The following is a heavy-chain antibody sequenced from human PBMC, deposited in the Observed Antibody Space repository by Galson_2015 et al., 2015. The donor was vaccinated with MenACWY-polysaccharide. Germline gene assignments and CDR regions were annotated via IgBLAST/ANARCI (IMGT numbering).Heavy chain of an antibody. J-gene: IGHJ4*02. Sequence: SLRLSCAASGFALSGSWMSWIRQAPGKGLERVAKIKFDGSEAVYVESVKGRFTVSRDNARKALYLQMNSLRAEDTAVYYCVRDWYCSNVCCFYYDYWGPGTLVAVSS. CDR2: IKFDGSEA. CDR1: GFALSGSW. CDR3: VRDWYCSNVCCFYYDY. V-gene: IGHV3-7*01. D-gene: IGHD2-15*01.